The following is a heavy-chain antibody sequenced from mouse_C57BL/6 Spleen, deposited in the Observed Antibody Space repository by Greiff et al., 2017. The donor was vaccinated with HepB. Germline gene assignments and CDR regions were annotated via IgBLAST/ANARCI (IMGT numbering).Heavy chain of an antibody. CDR3: TKEGPLYYDYDGGFAY. D-gene: IGHD2-4*01. CDR2: ISSGGDYI. V-gene: IGHV5-9-1*02. J-gene: IGHJ3*01. Sequence: EVNVVESGEGLVKPGGSLKLSCAASGFTFSSYAMSWVRQTPEKRLEWVAYISSGGDYIYYADTVKGRFTISRDNARNTLYLQMSSLKSEDTAMYYCTKEGPLYYDYDGGFAYWGQGTLVTVSA. CDR1: GFTFSSYA.